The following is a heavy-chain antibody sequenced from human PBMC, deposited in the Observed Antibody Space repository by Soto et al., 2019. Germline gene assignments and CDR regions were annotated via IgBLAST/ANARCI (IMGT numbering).Heavy chain of an antibody. Sequence: PSETLSLTCTVSGGSISSSSYYWGWIRQPPGKGLEWIGSIYYSGSTYYNPSLKSRVTISVDTSKNQFSLKLSSVTAADTAVYYCKVSGYSSSWYNHDAFDIWGQGTMVTVSS. CDR2: IYYSGST. V-gene: IGHV4-39*01. J-gene: IGHJ3*02. D-gene: IGHD6-13*01. CDR3: KVSGYSSSWYNHDAFDI. CDR1: GGSISSSSYY.